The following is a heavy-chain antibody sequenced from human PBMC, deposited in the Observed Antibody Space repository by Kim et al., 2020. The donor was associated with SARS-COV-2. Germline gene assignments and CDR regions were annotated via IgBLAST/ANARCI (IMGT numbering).Heavy chain of an antibody. CDR3: ARDTGYSSGWYFDY. V-gene: IGHV6-1*01. D-gene: IGHD6-19*01. Sequence: AVSVKSRITNNPDTSKNQFSLQLNSVTPEDTAVYYCARDTGYSSGWYFDYWGQGTLVTVSS. J-gene: IGHJ4*02.